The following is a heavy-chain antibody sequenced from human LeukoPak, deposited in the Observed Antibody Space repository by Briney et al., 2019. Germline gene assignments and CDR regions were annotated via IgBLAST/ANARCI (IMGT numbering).Heavy chain of an antibody. Sequence: SVKVSCKASGGTFSSYATSWVRQAPGQGLEWMGRIIPIFGIANYAQRFQGRVTITADKSTSTAYMELSSLRSEDTAVYYCARDQRREMATIGNAFDIWGQGTMVTVSS. CDR1: GGTFSSYA. D-gene: IGHD5-24*01. CDR3: ARDQRREMATIGNAFDI. V-gene: IGHV1-69*04. CDR2: IIPIFGIA. J-gene: IGHJ3*02.